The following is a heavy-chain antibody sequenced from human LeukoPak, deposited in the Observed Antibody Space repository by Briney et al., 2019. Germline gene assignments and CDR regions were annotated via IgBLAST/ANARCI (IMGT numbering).Heavy chain of an antibody. Sequence: GASVKVSCKASGYTFTSYYMHWVRQAPGQGLEWMGIINPSGGSTSYAQKFQGRVTMTRDMSTSTVYMELSSLRSEDTAVYYCASSSSFYRSYFDYWGQGTLVTVSS. J-gene: IGHJ4*02. CDR3: ASSSSFYRSYFDY. CDR1: GYTFTSYY. D-gene: IGHD2/OR15-2a*01. CDR2: INPSGGST. V-gene: IGHV1-46*01.